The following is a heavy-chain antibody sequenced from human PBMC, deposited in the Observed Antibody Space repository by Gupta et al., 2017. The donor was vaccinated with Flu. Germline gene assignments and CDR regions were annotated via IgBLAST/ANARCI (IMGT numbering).Heavy chain of an antibody. J-gene: IGHJ4*02. Sequence: DYGIHWVRQAAGKGLEWVSGINWNSGGMAYADSVKGRFSISRDNAKNSVYLQMDSLRPDDTGIYYCTKGIYGSGTNVFDYWGPGTLVTVSS. D-gene: IGHD3-10*01. CDR1: DYG. CDR2: INWNSGGM. CDR3: TKGIYGSGTNVFDY. V-gene: IGHV3-9*01.